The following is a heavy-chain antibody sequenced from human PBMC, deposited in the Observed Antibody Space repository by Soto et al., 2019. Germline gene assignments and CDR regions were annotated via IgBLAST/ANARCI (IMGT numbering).Heavy chain of an antibody. CDR3: AKEGYCSSTSCRQDFQH. CDR2: ISYDGSNK. D-gene: IGHD2-2*01. V-gene: IGHV3-30*18. J-gene: IGHJ1*01. CDR1: GFTFSSYG. Sequence: QVQLVESGGGVVQPGRSLRLSCAAAGFTFSSYGMHWVRQAPGKGLECVAVISYDGSNKYYADSVKGRFTISRDNSKNTLYLQRNSLRAEDTAVYYCAKEGYCSSTSCRQDFQHWGQGTLVTVSS.